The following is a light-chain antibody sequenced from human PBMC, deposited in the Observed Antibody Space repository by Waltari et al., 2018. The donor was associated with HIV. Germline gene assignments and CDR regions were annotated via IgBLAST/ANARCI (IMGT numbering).Light chain of an antibody. CDR2: DNN. V-gene: IGLV1-51*01. Sequence: QSVLTQPPSVSAAPRQKVTIPCSGTSPNIGNNFVSWYQQLPGTAPKLLIYDNNKRPSGIPDRFSGSKSGTSATLGITGLQTGDEADYFCATWDRSLSRVIFGGGTRLTVL. CDR3: ATWDRSLSRVI. J-gene: IGLJ2*01. CDR1: SPNIGNNF.